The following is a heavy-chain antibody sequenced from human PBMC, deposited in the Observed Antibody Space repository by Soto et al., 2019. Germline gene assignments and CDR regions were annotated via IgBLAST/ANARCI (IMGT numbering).Heavy chain of an antibody. CDR1: GGSISSSSYY. V-gene: IGHV4-39*01. Sequence: QLQLQESGPGLVKPSETLSLTCTVSGGSISSSSYYWGWIRQPPGKGLEWIGSIYYSGSTYYNPSLKTRVTIAVDTTKNQFSVKLGSVTAADTAVYDCARHASYYDICTGYHDYCGQGTLVTVSS. CDR2: IYYSGST. J-gene: IGHJ4*02. CDR3: ARHASYYDICTGYHDY. D-gene: IGHD3-9*01.